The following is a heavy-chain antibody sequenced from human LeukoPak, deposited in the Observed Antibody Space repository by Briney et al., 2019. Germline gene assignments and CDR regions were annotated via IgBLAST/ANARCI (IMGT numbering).Heavy chain of an antibody. Sequence: GGSLRLSCAASGFTLSSYWMSWVRQAPGKGLEWVANIKQDGSEKYYVDSVKGRFTISRDNAKNSPYLQMNSLRAEDAAVYYCARLQVWGQGTTVTVSS. J-gene: IGHJ6*02. CDR1: GFTLSSYW. CDR3: ARLQV. CDR2: IKQDGSEK. V-gene: IGHV3-7*01.